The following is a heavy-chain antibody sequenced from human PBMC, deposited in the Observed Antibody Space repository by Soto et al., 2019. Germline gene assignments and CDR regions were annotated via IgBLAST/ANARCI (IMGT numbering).Heavy chain of an antibody. Sequence: SETLSLTCAVSGGSISSGDYYWSWIRQPPGKGLEWIGYIYYSGSTYYNPSLKSRVTISVDTSKNQFSLKLTSVTAADTAVYYCGRDDSQRPATYWGQGTLVTVSS. J-gene: IGHJ1*01. V-gene: IGHV4-30-4*02. CDR1: GGSISSGDYY. D-gene: IGHD1-26*01. CDR3: GRDDSQRPATY. CDR2: IYYSGST.